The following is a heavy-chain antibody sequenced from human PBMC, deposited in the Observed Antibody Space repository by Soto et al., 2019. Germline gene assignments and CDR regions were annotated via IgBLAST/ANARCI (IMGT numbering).Heavy chain of an antibody. CDR2: IIPILGIE. D-gene: IGHD2-2*01. Sequence: SVKVSCKASGGTFSSYTISWVRQAPGQGLEWMGRIIPILGIENYAQKFQGRVTITADKSTSTAYMELSSLRSEDTAVYYCARTVRCSSTRCSYGPKAEYFQNWGQGTLVTVSS. V-gene: IGHV1-69*02. J-gene: IGHJ1*01. CDR3: ARTVRCSSTRCSYGPKAEYFQN. CDR1: GGTFSSYT.